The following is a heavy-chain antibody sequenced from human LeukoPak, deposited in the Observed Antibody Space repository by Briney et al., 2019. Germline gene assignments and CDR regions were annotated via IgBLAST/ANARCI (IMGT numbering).Heavy chain of an antibody. D-gene: IGHD3-9*01. V-gene: IGHV3-66*01. CDR1: GFTVSSNY. CDR3: ARVRYFDWRNFDY. CDR2: IYSGGST. Sequence: GGSLRLSCAASGFTVSSNYMSWVRQAPGKGLEWVSVIYSGGSTYNADSVKGRFTISRDNSKNTLYLQMNSLRAEDTAVYYCARVRYFDWRNFDYWGQGTLVTVSS. J-gene: IGHJ4*02.